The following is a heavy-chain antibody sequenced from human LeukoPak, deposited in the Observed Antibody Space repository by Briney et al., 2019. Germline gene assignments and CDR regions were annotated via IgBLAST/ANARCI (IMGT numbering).Heavy chain of an antibody. CDR3: AREFVVVPAAYYMDV. CDR2: INPNSGGT. Sequence: ASVKVSCKASGYTFTGYYMHWVRQAPGQGLGWMGWINPNSGGTNYAQKFQGRVTMTRDTSISTAYMELSRLRSDDTAVYYCAREFVVVPAAYYMDVWGKGTTVTVSS. CDR1: GYTFTGYY. D-gene: IGHD2-2*01. V-gene: IGHV1-2*02. J-gene: IGHJ6*03.